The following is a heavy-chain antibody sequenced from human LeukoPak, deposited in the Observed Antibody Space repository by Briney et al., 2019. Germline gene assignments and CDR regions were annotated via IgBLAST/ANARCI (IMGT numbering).Heavy chain of an antibody. CDR1: GFTFSSYG. J-gene: IGHJ4*02. CDR2: IWYDGSNK. Sequence: GRSLRLSCAASGFTFSSYGMHWVRQAPGKGLEWVAVIWYDGSNKYYADSVKGRFTISRDNSKNTLYLQMNSLRAEDTAVYYCARGTIAAAGRCFDYWGQGTLVTVSS. D-gene: IGHD6-13*01. CDR3: ARGTIAAAGRCFDY. V-gene: IGHV3-33*01.